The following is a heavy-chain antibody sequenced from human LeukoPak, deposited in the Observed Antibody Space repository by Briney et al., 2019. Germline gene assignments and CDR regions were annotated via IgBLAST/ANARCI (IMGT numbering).Heavy chain of an antibody. CDR1: GFTFSTYG. Sequence: GGTLRLSCGASGFTFSTYGMTWVRQAPGKGLEWVSGMSDSGTNTSYAESVKGRFTISRDNSKNSLSLQMNSLRAEDTAVYYCARPLMYYYGSETYFWFDPWGQGTLVTVSS. D-gene: IGHD3-10*01. V-gene: IGHV3-23*01. J-gene: IGHJ5*02. CDR2: MSDSGTNT. CDR3: ARPLMYYYGSETYFWFDP.